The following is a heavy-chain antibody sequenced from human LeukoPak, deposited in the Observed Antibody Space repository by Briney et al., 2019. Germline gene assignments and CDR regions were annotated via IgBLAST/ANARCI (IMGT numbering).Heavy chain of an antibody. CDR1: GFTFSSYS. Sequence: GGSLRLSCAASGFTFSSYSMNWVRQAPGKGLEWVSYVGISSGNTNYADSVKGRFTISGDKAKNSLYLQMNSLRAEDTAVYYCAKDTKYAFDDWGQGTLVTVSS. J-gene: IGHJ4*02. V-gene: IGHV3-48*01. D-gene: IGHD2-2*01. CDR3: AKDTKYAFDD. CDR2: VGISSGNT.